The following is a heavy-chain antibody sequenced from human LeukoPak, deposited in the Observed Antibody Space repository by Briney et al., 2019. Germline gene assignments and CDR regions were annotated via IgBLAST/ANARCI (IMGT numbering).Heavy chain of an antibody. J-gene: IGHJ4*02. Sequence: PGGSLRLSCAASGFTLSSNWMHWVRQAPGKGLVWVSRINNDGSSTSYADSVKGRFTISRDNAKDTLFLQMNSLRAEDTAVYYCVKCSSGWNWGQGTLVTVSS. CDR2: INNDGSST. CDR3: VKCSSGWN. V-gene: IGHV3-74*01. CDR1: GFTLSSNW. D-gene: IGHD6-19*01.